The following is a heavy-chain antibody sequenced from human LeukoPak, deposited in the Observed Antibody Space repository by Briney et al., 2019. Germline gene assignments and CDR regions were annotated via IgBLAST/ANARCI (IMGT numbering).Heavy chain of an antibody. CDR1: GYTFTSYY. J-gene: IGHJ4*02. CDR2: INPSGGST. Sequence: GAPVKVSCKASGYTFTSYYMHWVRQAPGQGLEWMGIINPSGGSTSYAQKFQGRVTMTRDTSTSTVYMELSSLRSEDTAVYYCARESHVERDDFWGQGTLITVSS. CDR3: ARESHVERDDF. D-gene: IGHD1-1*01. V-gene: IGHV1-46*01.